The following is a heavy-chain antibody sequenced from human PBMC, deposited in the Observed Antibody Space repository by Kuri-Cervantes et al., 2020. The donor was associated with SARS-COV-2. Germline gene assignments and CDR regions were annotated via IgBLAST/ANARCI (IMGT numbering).Heavy chain of an antibody. CDR3: ARIYSSGWYLGNGVDY. V-gene: IGHV3-30*04. CDR1: GFTFGSYA. CDR2: ISYDGSNK. Sequence: GGSLRLSCAASGFTFGSYAMHWVRQAPGKGLEWVAFISYDGSNKYYADSVKGRFTISRDNSKNTLYLQMNSLRAEDTAVYYCARIYSSGWYLGNGVDYWGQGTLVTVSS. J-gene: IGHJ4*02. D-gene: IGHD6-19*01.